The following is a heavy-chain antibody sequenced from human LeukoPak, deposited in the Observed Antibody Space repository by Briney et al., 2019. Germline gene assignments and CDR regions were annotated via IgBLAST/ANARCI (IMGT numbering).Heavy chain of an antibody. CDR1: GFTFSSNG. CDR2: ISATGGTI. V-gene: IGHV3-48*03. D-gene: IGHD4-11*01. Sequence: GGSLRLSCAASGFTFSSNGMNWVRQAPGKGLEWVSYISATGGTIYYADSVKGRFTISRDNAKNSLSLQMNSLRAEDTAVYYCARDKSDSDYRFWFDPWGQGTLVTVSP. J-gene: IGHJ5*02. CDR3: ARDKSDSDYRFWFDP.